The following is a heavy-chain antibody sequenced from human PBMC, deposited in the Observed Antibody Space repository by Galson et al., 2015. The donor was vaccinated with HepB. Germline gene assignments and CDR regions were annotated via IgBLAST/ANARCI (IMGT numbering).Heavy chain of an antibody. V-gene: IGHV3-33*06. Sequence: SLRLSCAASGFTFSSYGMHWVRQAPGKGLEWVAVIWYDGSNKYYADSVKGRFTISRDNSKNTLYLQMNSLRAEDTAVYYCAKDFLTGGAFDIWGQGAMVTVSS. D-gene: IGHD7-27*01. J-gene: IGHJ3*02. CDR3: AKDFLTGGAFDI. CDR1: GFTFSSYG. CDR2: IWYDGSNK.